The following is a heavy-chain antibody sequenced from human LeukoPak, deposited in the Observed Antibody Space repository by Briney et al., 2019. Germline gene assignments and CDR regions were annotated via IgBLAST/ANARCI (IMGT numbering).Heavy chain of an antibody. V-gene: IGHV3-13*01. D-gene: IGHD1-26*01. CDR3: VRQQTSHGNFDY. J-gene: IGHJ4*02. Sequence: PGGSLRLSCATSGFTFSNHAMHWVRQATGKGLEWVSAIGIAGDTFYPGSVKGRFTISRENAKNSLSLQINSLKAKDTAVYYCVRQQTSHGNFDYWGQGTLVTVSS. CDR2: IGIAGDT. CDR1: GFTFSNHA.